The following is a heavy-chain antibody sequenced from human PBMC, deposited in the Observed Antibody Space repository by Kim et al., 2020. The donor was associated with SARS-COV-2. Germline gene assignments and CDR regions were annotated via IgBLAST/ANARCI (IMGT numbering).Heavy chain of an antibody. CDR2: IYTSGST. D-gene: IGHD6-19*01. V-gene: IGHV4-4*07. CDR3: ARGLRSSGWWNWFDP. CDR1: GGSISSYY. J-gene: IGHJ5*02. Sequence: SETLSLTCTVSGGSISSYYWSWIRQPAGKGLEWIGRIYTSGSTNYNPSLKSRVTMSVDTSKNQFSLKLSSVTAADTAVYYCARGLRSSGWWNWFDPWGQGTLVTVSS.